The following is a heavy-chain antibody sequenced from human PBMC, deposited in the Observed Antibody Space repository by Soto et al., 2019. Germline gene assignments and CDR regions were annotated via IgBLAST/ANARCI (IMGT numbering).Heavy chain of an antibody. CDR2: INHSGST. D-gene: IGHD4-17*01. J-gene: IGHJ6*03. Sequence: QVQLQQWGAGLLKPSETLSLTCAVYGGSFSGYYWSWIRQPPGKGLEWIGEINHSGSTNYNPSLKSRVTISVDTSKNQCSLKLSSVTAADTAVYYCARGGYGDYLDDYYMDVWGKGTTVTVSS. V-gene: IGHV4-34*01. CDR1: GGSFSGYY. CDR3: ARGGYGDYLDDYYMDV.